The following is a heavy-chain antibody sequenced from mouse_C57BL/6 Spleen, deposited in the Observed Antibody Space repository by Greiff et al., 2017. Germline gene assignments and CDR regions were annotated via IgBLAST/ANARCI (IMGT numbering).Heavy chain of an antibody. CDR1: GFHIKDYY. CDR3: ARCYYYGRSYEGYFDV. V-gene: IGHV14-2*01. D-gene: IGHD1-1*01. CDR2: IDPEDGDT. Sequence: VQLQQSGAELVKPGASVKLSCTASGFHIKDYYMHWVKQRTEQGLEWIGRIDPEDGDTKYAPKFQGKATITADTSSNTAYLQLSSLPAEDTAVYYCARCYYYGRSYEGYFDVWGTGTTVTVSS. J-gene: IGHJ1*03.